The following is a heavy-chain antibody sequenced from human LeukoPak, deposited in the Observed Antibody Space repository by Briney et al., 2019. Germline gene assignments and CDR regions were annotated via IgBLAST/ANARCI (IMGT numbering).Heavy chain of an antibody. CDR3: VTLLSNAAFDY. CDR2: INPNTGAT. Sequence: GASVEVSCKASGYTFTGYYMHWVRQAPGQGLEWMGWINPNTGATNNAQKFQGRVTMTTDTSISTAYMELSRLRSDDTAVYYCVTLLSNAAFDYWGQGTLVTVSS. D-gene: IGHD6-25*01. V-gene: IGHV1-2*02. CDR1: GYTFTGYY. J-gene: IGHJ4*02.